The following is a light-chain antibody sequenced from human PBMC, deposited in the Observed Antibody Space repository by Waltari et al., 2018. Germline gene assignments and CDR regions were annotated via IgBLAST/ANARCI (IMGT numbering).Light chain of an antibody. CDR3: HHRYNWPLT. V-gene: IGKV3-11*01. CDR1: QSVNSY. CDR2: DAF. Sequence: EIVLTQSPATLSLSPGERATLSCRASQSVNSYLALYQQKPGQAPRLLIYDAFNRATGIPARFSGSGSGTDFTLTISSLEPEDCAVYDCHHRYNWPLTFGGGTKVEIK. J-gene: IGKJ4*01.